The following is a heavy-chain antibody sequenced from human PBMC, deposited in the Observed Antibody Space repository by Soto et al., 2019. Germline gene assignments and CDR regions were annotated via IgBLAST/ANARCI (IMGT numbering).Heavy chain of an antibody. Sequence: QVQLQESGPGLVKPSQTLSLTCTVSGDSISRGAYFWSWIRQHPVKGLEWIGYIYYSGTTYYNPSLKSLITISVDTSKNHFSLRLRSVTAAYTAVYYCARTSRGGAGKFDPWGQGTLVTVSS. CDR2: IYYSGTT. D-gene: IGHD3-10*01. CDR1: GDSISRGAYF. J-gene: IGHJ5*02. V-gene: IGHV4-31*01. CDR3: ARTSRGGAGKFDP.